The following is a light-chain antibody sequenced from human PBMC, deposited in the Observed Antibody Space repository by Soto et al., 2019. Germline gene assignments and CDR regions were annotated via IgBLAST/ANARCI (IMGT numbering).Light chain of an antibody. V-gene: IGKV4-1*01. CDR1: QSLLSRADNRNY. Sequence: DIVMTQSPESLAVSLGEMATINCKSSQSLLSRADNRNYLAWYQQKPGQPPKLIIYWAARRESGVPDRFSGSGSGTDFTLTISSLQAEDVAVYYCQQHYHPVRSFAQGTKVEV. CDR3: QQHYHPVRS. CDR2: WAA. J-gene: IGKJ1*01.